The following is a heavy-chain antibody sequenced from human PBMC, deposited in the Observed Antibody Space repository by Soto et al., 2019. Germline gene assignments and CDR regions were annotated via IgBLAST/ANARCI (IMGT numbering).Heavy chain of an antibody. D-gene: IGHD6-13*01. CDR3: ARSPRSSPYFDY. Sequence: GESLKISCHCSGYTLSNFWIAWVRQLPGQGLEWMGIIYPGDSETRYSPSFHGKVTISADRSIGTAYLQWSSLEASDSGFYFCARSPRSSPYFDYWGQGALVTVSS. CDR1: GYTLSNFW. J-gene: IGHJ4*02. V-gene: IGHV5-51*01. CDR2: IYPGDSET.